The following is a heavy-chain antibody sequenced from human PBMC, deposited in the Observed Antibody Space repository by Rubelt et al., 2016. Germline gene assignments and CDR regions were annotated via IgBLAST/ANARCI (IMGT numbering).Heavy chain of an antibody. J-gene: IGHJ4*02. CDR2: IYPGDSDT. Sequence: GLEWMGIIYPGDSDTRYSPSFQGQVTISADKSISTAYLQWSSLKASDTAMYYCARHLLPGEIDYWGQGTLVTVSS. V-gene: IGHV5-51*01. D-gene: IGHD1-26*01. CDR3: ARHLLPGEIDY.